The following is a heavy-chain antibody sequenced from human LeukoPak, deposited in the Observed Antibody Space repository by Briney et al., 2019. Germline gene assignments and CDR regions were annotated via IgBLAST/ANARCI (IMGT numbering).Heavy chain of an antibody. J-gene: IGHJ5*01. D-gene: IGHD2-2*01. Sequence: GESLKISCKGSGYKFTSYWIGWARQLPGKGLEWMGIIYPGDSDTRYSPSFQGQVTISVDNPINTAYLQWNSLKASDTAMYYCARSMPGPGHSWFDFWGQGTLVTVSS. V-gene: IGHV5-51*04. CDR3: ARSMPGPGHSWFDF. CDR1: GYKFTSYW. CDR2: IYPGDSDT.